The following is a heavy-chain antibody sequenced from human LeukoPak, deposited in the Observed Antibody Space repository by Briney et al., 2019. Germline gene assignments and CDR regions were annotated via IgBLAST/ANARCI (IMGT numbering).Heavy chain of an antibody. CDR3: ARDLLTGPRDY. Sequence: GGSLRLSCAASGFTVSSNHMSWVRQAPGKGLEWVSVIYSGGSTYYADSVKGRFTISRDNSKNTLYLQMNSLRAEDTAVYYCARDLLTGPRDYWGQGTLVTVSS. D-gene: IGHD3-9*01. J-gene: IGHJ4*02. CDR1: GFTVSSNH. V-gene: IGHV3-53*01. CDR2: IYSGGST.